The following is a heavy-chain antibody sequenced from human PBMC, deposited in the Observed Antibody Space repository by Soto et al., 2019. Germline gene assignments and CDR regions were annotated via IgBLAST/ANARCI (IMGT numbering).Heavy chain of an antibody. D-gene: IGHD6-13*01. Sequence: QVQLVESGGGVVQPGRSLRLSCAVSGLTFSIYGMHWVRQAPGKGLEWVAFISYEGSSKYYADSVKGRFTISRDNSRNTLYLQMNSLRPEDTAVYYCAKEIAAAGDAVYCFGLDVWGQGTTVTVSS. CDR3: AKEIAAAGDAVYCFGLDV. CDR1: GLTFSIYG. J-gene: IGHJ6*02. CDR2: ISYEGSSK. V-gene: IGHV3-30*18.